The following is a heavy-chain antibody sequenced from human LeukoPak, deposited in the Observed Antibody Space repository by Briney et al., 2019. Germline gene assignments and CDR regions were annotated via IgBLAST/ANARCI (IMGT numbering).Heavy chain of an antibody. CDR3: ASQMSGTSVSY. D-gene: IGHD2-2*01. CDR1: GDSISRYY. J-gene: IGHJ4*02. CDR2: INNSGGT. Sequence: NPSETLSLTCTVSGDSISRYYWSWIRQPPGKGLEWIGYINNSGGTSYNPSLKSRVTISLDTSKNQFSLKLNSVTTTDTAVYYCASQMSGTSVSYWGQGTLVTVSS. V-gene: IGHV4-4*08.